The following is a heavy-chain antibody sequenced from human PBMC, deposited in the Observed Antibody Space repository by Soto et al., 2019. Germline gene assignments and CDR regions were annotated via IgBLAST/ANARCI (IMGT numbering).Heavy chain of an antibody. CDR2: INTDSGNK. CDR3: VRDRAVDWYLDL. D-gene: IGHD6-19*01. Sequence: QVQVVQSGAEVKKPGASVRLSCKTSGYSFTSCAIHWVRQAPGQRFEWMGWINTDSGNKKYSQKFLGRVSITRDTSASTAYMQLTSLASEDTAIYYCVRDRAVDWYLDLWGRGTPVTVSS. CDR1: GYSFTSCA. V-gene: IGHV1-3*04. J-gene: IGHJ2*01.